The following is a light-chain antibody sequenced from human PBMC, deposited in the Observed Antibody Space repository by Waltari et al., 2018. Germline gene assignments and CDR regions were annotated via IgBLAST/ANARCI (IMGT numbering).Light chain of an antibody. CDR2: EVS. Sequence: QSALTQPPSASGSPGQSVTISCTGTSSDVGCYNYVSWYQQHPGKAPKLMINEVSKRPSGVPDRFSGSKSGNTASLTVSGLQAEDEADYYCSSYAGSNNVVFGGGTKLTVL. V-gene: IGLV2-8*01. CDR3: SSYAGSNNVV. CDR1: SSDVGCYNY. J-gene: IGLJ2*01.